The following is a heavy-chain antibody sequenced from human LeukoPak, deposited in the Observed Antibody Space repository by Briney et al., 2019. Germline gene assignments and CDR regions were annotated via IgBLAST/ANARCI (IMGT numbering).Heavy chain of an antibody. CDR2: IYHSGST. V-gene: IGHV4-38-2*01. D-gene: IGHD6-19*01. J-gene: IGHJ4*02. CDR1: GYSISSGYY. Sequence: SETLSLTCAVSGYSISSGYYWGWIRQPPGKGLEWIGSIYHSGSTYYNPSLKSRVTISVDTSKNQFSLKLSSVTAADTAVYYCARRGPRIAVAVEIPFDYWGQGTLVTVSS. CDR3: ARRGPRIAVAVEIPFDY.